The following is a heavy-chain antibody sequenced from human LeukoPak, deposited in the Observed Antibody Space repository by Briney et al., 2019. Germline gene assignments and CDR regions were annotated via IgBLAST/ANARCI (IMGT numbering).Heavy chain of an antibody. D-gene: IGHD3-22*01. V-gene: IGHV4-34*01. Sequence: SETLSLTCAVYGGSFSGYYWSWIRQPPGKGLEWIGEVNHSGGTNYNASLESRVTISVDTSKNQFSLKLSSVTAADTAMNYCARGGGSSGYYLDYWGQGTLVTVSS. CDR3: ARGGGSSGYYLDY. J-gene: IGHJ4*02. CDR2: VNHSGGT. CDR1: GGSFSGYY.